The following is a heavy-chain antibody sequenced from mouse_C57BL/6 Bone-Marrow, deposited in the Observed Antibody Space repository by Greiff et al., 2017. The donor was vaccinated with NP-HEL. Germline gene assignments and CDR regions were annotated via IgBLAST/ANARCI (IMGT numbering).Heavy chain of an antibody. CDR1: GFSLTSYG. D-gene: IGHD1-1*01. Sequence: QVQLKQSGPGLVQPSQSLSITCTVSGFSLTSYGVHWVRQSPGKGLEWLGVIWSGGSTDYNAAFISRLSISKDNSKSQVFFKMNSLQADDTAIYYCARDFITTVVATFDAMDYWGQGTSVTVSS. CDR2: IWSGGST. J-gene: IGHJ4*01. CDR3: ARDFITTVVATFDAMDY. V-gene: IGHV2-2*01.